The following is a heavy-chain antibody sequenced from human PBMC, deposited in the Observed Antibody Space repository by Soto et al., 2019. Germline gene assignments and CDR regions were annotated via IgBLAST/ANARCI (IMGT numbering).Heavy chain of an antibody. CDR3: AKERVALAGMGFFDF. V-gene: IGHV3-23*01. CDR2: ISANGGRA. J-gene: IGHJ4*02. CDR1: GFSVSNFA. Sequence: EVHLLESGGGLVPPGGSLRLSCAASGFSVSNFAFSWVRQAPGKGLEWVSVISANGGRATYADSVKGRFTISRDNSKNELYLEMSSLRADDTATYYCAKERVALAGMGFFDFWGQGTLVIVSS. D-gene: IGHD6-19*01.